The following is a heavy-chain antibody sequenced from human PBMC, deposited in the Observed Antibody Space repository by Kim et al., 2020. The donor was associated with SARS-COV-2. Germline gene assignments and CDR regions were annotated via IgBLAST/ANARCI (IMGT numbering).Heavy chain of an antibody. J-gene: IGHJ4*02. CDR3: ARVITMVRGVIRYFDY. D-gene: IGHD3-10*01. V-gene: IGHV3-7*04. Sequence: SGKGRFTISRDNAKNSLYLQMNSLRAEDTAVYYCARVITMVRGVIRYFDYWGQGTLVTVSS.